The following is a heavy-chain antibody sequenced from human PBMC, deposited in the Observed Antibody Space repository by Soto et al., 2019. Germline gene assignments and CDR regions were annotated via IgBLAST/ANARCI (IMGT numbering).Heavy chain of an antibody. D-gene: IGHD5-18*01. Sequence: SETLSLTCAVSGGSISSGGYSWSWIRQPPGKGLEWIGYIYHSGSTYYNPSLKSRVTISVDRSKNQFSLKLSSVTAADTAVYYCARSSYGYYLYWGQGTLVTVSS. CDR3: ARSSYGYYLY. J-gene: IGHJ4*02. V-gene: IGHV4-30-2*01. CDR1: GGSISSGGYS. CDR2: IYHSGST.